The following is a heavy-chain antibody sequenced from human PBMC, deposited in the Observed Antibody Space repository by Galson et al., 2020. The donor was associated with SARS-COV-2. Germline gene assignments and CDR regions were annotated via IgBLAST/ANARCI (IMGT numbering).Heavy chain of an antibody. D-gene: IGHD3-3*01. Sequence: GGSLRLSCAASGFTFSSYAMSWVRQAPGKGLEWVSAISGSGGSTYYADSVKGRFTISRDNSKNTLYLQMNSLRAEDTAVYYCAKDRYYDFWRGDYFDYWGQGTLVTVSS. J-gene: IGHJ4*02. V-gene: IGHV3-23*01. CDR1: GFTFSSYA. CDR3: AKDRYYDFWRGDYFDY. CDR2: ISGSGGST.